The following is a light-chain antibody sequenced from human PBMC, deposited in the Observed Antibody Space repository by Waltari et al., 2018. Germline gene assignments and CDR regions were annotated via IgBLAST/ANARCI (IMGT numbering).Light chain of an antibody. CDR1: ISDVEKYNL. J-gene: IGLJ1*01. V-gene: IGLV2-23*02. Sequence: QSALTQPASVSRSPGQSITIPCTRTISDVEKYNLVSWYQHHPDKAPKLMIYEVAKRPSGVSNRFSGSKSGNTASLTISGLQAEDEADYYCCSYAGGGTYVFGRGTKVTVL. CDR3: CSYAGGGTYV. CDR2: EVA.